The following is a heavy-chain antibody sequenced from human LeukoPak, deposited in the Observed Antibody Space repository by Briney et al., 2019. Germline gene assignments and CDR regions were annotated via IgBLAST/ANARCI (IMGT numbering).Heavy chain of an antibody. Sequence: GGSLRLSCAASGFTFNNYAMNWVRQAPGKGLEWVSSICGNCGTAYYVDSVKGRFTISRDNSKNTLYLQMNSLRAGYTAVYYCAKHYCSDASCSVFSFDSWGQGTLVTVSS. V-gene: IGHV3-23*01. CDR1: GFTFNNYA. CDR2: ICGNCGTA. J-gene: IGHJ4*02. CDR3: AKHYCSDASCSVFSFDS. D-gene: IGHD2-2*01.